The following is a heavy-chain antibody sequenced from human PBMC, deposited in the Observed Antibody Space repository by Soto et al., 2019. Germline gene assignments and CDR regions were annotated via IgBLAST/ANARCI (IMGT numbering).Heavy chain of an antibody. Sequence: ASVKVSCKASGYTFTSYDINWVRQATGQGLEWMGWMNPNSGNTGYAQKFQGRVTMARNTSISTAYMELSSLRSEDTAVYYCARAKSSSSPWFDPWGQGTLVTVSS. CDR2: MNPNSGNT. J-gene: IGHJ5*02. D-gene: IGHD6-6*01. CDR1: GYTFTSYD. V-gene: IGHV1-8*01. CDR3: ARAKSSSSPWFDP.